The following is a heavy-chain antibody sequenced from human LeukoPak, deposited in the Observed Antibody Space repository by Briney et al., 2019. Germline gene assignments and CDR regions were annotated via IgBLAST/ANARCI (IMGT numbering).Heavy chain of an antibody. V-gene: IGHV1-18*01. J-gene: IGHJ4*02. CDR2: SSAYNGNT. Sequence: ASVKVSCKASGYTFSSSGISWVRQAPGQGLEWMGWSSAYNGNTNSAQRLQGRVSMTTDTSTSTAYMELRSLRSDDTAVYYCARDSGYGSAYCGHECYADYWGQGTLVTVSS. D-gene: IGHD2-21*01. CDR3: ARDSGYGSAYCGHECYADY. CDR1: GYTFSSSG.